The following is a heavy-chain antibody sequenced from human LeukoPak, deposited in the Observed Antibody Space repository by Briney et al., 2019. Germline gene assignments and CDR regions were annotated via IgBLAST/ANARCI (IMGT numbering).Heavy chain of an antibody. Sequence: GGSLRLSCAASGFTFSSYAMSWVRQAPGKGLEWVSSISGSSRHKYYADSVKGRFTISRDNAKNSLYLQMNSLRAEDTAVYYCARTANFAAGYYIDYWGQGTLVTVST. CDR3: ARTANFAAGYYIDY. V-gene: IGHV3-21*01. D-gene: IGHD6-13*01. J-gene: IGHJ4*02. CDR2: ISGSSRHK. CDR1: GFTFSSYA.